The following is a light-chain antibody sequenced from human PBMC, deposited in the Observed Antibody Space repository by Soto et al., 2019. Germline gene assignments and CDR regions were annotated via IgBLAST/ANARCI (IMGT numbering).Light chain of an antibody. Sequence: IVLTQSPATLSLSPGERATLSCRASQTVYNYLAWYQQRPGQAPRLLIYGASSRATGIPDRFSGSGSGTDFTLTISRLEPEDFAVYYCQQYGSSQITFGQGTRLEIK. CDR2: GAS. V-gene: IGKV3-20*01. J-gene: IGKJ5*01. CDR1: QTVYNY. CDR3: QQYGSSQIT.